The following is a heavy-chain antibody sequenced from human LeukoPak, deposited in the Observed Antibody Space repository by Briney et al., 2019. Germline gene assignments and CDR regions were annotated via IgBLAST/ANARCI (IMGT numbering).Heavy chain of an antibody. Sequence: GASVKLSCKASGYTFTGYYMHWVRQAPGQGLEWMGIITPSGDSTSYAQNFQGRVSMTRDTSTSTVYMELSSLRSEDTAVYYCARMAAAKDYFDYWGQGTLVTVSS. CDR3: ARMAAAKDYFDY. J-gene: IGHJ4*02. V-gene: IGHV1-46*01. CDR1: GYTFTGYY. CDR2: ITPSGDST. D-gene: IGHD6-13*01.